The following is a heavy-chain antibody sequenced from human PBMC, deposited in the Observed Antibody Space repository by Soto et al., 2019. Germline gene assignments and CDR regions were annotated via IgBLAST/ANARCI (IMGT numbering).Heavy chain of an antibody. CDR3: ASYCSGGSCYRYNYYGMDV. CDR2: IIPIFGTA. J-gene: IGHJ6*01. V-gene: IGHV1-69*01. Sequence: QVQLVQSGAEVKKPGSSVKVSCKASGGTFSSYAISWVRQAPGQGLEWMGGIIPIFGTANYAQKFQGRVTITAAETTITAYMELRRLRSEDTAVYYCASYCSGGSCYRYNYYGMDVWGQGTTVTVSS. D-gene: IGHD2-15*01. CDR1: GGTFSSYA.